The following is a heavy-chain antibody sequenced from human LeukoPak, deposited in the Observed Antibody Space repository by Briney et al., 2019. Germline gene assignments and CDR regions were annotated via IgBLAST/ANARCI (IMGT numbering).Heavy chain of an antibody. CDR1: GYTFTGYY. D-gene: IGHD2-2*01. J-gene: IGHJ4*02. CDR3: ARDFSGVVAIGYYFDY. Sequence: GASVTVSCKASGYTFTGYYMHWVRQAPGQGLEWMGWINPNSGGTNYAQKFQGRVTMTRDTSISTAYMELSRLRSDDTAVYYCARDFSGVVAIGYYFDYWGQGTLVTVSS. CDR2: INPNSGGT. V-gene: IGHV1-2*02.